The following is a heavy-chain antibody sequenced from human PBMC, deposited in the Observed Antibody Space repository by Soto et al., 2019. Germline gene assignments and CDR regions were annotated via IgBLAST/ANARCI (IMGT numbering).Heavy chain of an antibody. D-gene: IGHD2-2*01. CDR1: SGSISSSSYT. V-gene: IGHV4-39*01. CDR3: ARLHGYCISTSCSGYYAMDV. J-gene: IGHJ6*02. CDR2: IYYSGST. Sequence: SETLSLTCTVSSGSISSSSYTWGWIRQPPGKGLEWIGSIYYSGSTYYNPSLKSRVTVSVDTSKNQFSLKLSSVTAADTAVYYCARLHGYCISTSCSGYYAMDVWGQGTTVTVSS.